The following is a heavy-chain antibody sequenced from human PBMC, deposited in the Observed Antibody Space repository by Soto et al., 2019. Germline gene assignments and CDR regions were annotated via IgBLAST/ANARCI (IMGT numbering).Heavy chain of an antibody. Sequence: QVQLVQSGAEVKKPASSVKVSCKASGGTFNNYPITWVRQAPGEGLEWMGGSIPIFGTANYAQNFQGRVTISVDESTSIAYMELSSLRSEDTAVYYCARGRGYSGDDHYYYFDMDVWGQGTTVTVSS. CDR3: ARGRGYSGDDHYYYFDMDV. CDR2: SIPIFGTA. V-gene: IGHV1-69*01. D-gene: IGHD5-12*01. CDR1: GGTFNNYP. J-gene: IGHJ6*02.